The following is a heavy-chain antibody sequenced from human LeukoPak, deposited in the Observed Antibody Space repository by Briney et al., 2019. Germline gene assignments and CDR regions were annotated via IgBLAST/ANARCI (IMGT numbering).Heavy chain of an antibody. D-gene: IGHD6-13*01. V-gene: IGHV1-18*01. CDR1: GYTLTELS. J-gene: IGHJ5*02. Sequence: GASVKVSCKVSGYTLTELSVHWVRQAPGQGLEWMGWISAYNGNTNYAQKLQGRVTMTTDTSTSTAYMELRCLRSDDTAVYYCARAAAAGTNDWFDPWGQGTLVTVSS. CDR2: ISAYNGNT. CDR3: ARAAAAGTNDWFDP.